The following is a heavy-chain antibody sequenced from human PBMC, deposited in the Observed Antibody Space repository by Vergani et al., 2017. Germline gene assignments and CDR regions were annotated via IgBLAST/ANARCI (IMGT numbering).Heavy chain of an antibody. Sequence: QVQLVQSGAAVKKPGASVKVSCKASGYTFTSYYMHWVRQAPGQGLAWMGIINPSGGSTSYAQKFQGRVTMTRDTSTSTVYMELSSLRSEDTAVYYCASWVWDWDTAMVAPIYFDYWGQGTLVTVSS. CDR1: GYTFTSYY. CDR2: INPSGGST. CDR3: ASWVWDWDTAMVAPIYFDY. D-gene: IGHD5-18*01. V-gene: IGHV1-46*01. J-gene: IGHJ4*02.